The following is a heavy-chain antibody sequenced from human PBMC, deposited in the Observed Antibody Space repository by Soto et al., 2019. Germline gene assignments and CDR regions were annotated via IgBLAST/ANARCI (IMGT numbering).Heavy chain of an antibody. CDR2: INPNGGST. D-gene: IGHD2-21*01. Sequence: QVQLVQSGAEVKKPGASVKVSCKASGYTFIHYYIHWVRQAPGQGLEWMAIINPNGGSTNYAHKFRGRVTVTCDTSPTTVYIDLNSLGSDDTVVYFCARSLLQGDFWGQGTLVSVSS. J-gene: IGHJ4*02. CDR1: GYTFIHYY. CDR3: ARSLLQGDF. V-gene: IGHV1-46*01.